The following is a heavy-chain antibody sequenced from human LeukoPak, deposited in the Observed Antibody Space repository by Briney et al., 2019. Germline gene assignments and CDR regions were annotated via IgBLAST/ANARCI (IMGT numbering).Heavy chain of an antibody. CDR2: INPNSGGT. J-gene: IGHJ4*02. V-gene: IGHV1-2*02. CDR1: GYTFTGYY. D-gene: IGHD3-22*01. CDR3: AREEYYYDSSGYYLLRTNYFDY. Sequence: ASVKVSCKPSGYTFTGYYMHWVRQAPGQGLEWMGWINPNSGGTNHAPKFQGRVTMTRDMSTSTVYMELSSLRSEDTAVYYCAREEYYYDSSGYYLLRTNYFDYWGQGTLVTVSS.